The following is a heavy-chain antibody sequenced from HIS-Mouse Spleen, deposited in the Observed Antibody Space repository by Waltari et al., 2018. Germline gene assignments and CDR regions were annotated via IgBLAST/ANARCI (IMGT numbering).Heavy chain of an antibody. V-gene: IGHV3-30-3*01. Sequence: QVQLVESGGGVVQPGWSLRLSCAASGFTFSSHALDVVRQAPGKGLEWVAVISYDGSNKYYADSVKGRFTISRDNSKNTLYLQMNSLRAEDTAVYYCARGFVDTAMVDYWGQGTLVTVSS. CDR1: GFTFSSHA. D-gene: IGHD5-18*01. J-gene: IGHJ4*02. CDR2: ISYDGSNK. CDR3: ARGFVDTAMVDY.